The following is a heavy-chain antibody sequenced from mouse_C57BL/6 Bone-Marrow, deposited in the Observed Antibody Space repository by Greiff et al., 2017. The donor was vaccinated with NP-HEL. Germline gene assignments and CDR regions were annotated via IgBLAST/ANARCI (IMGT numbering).Heavy chain of an antibody. Sequence: EVMLVESGGGLVQPGGSLKLSCAASGFTFSDYGMAWVRQAPRKGLEWVAFISNLAYSSYYAETDTGRITIARENAKNTLYPDMSSLRSEDTAMYYCARREITGSSYYYAMDDWGQGTSVTVSS. CDR1: GFTFSDYG. D-gene: IGHD1-1*01. CDR3: ARREITGSSYYYAMDD. V-gene: IGHV5-15*01. J-gene: IGHJ4*01. CDR2: ISNLAYSS.